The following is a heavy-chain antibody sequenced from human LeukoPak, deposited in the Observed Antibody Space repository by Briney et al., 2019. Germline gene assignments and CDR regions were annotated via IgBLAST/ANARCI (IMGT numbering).Heavy chain of an antibody. Sequence: GSLRLSCAASGFTFSTYAMSWVRQAPGKGLEWIGEINHSGSTNYNPSLRSRVTISVDTSKNQFSLKLSSVTAADTAVYYCARRVVAGISFDPWGQGTLVTVSS. D-gene: IGHD6-19*01. CDR1: GFTFSTYA. J-gene: IGHJ5*02. CDR2: INHSGST. V-gene: IGHV4-34*01. CDR3: ARRVVAGISFDP.